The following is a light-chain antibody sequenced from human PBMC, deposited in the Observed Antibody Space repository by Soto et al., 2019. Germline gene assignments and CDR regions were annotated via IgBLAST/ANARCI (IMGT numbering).Light chain of an antibody. CDR2: DVS. CDR1: SSDVGGYNY. CDR3: SSYTISSPHVV. Sequence: QSALTQPASESGSPGQSITISCTGTSSDVGGYNYVSWYQRHPGKAPKLMIYDVSNRPSGVSNRFSGSKSGNTASLTISGLQAEDEADYYCSSYTISSPHVVFGGGTKLTVL. V-gene: IGLV2-14*01. J-gene: IGLJ2*01.